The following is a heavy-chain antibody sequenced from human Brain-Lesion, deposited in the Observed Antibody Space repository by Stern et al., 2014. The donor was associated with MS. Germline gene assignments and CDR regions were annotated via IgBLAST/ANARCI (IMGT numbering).Heavy chain of an antibody. CDR1: GGTFGTYP. CDR3: AKDGPALVTNWFDP. D-gene: IGHD5-18*01. Sequence: QVQLVQSGPEVKKPGSSVQVSFKASGGTFGTYPITWLRQAPGQGLEWMGLIIPIFGSPNYAQKFQGRVTITADRSTTTVYMKLSSLKSDDAAVYYCAKDGPALVTNWFDPWGRGTLVTVSS. V-gene: IGHV1-69*06. J-gene: IGHJ5*02. CDR2: IIPIFGSP.